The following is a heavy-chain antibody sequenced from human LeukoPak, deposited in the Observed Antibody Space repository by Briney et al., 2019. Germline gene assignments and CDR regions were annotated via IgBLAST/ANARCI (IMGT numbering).Heavy chain of an antibody. CDR1: GFTFSSYE. J-gene: IGHJ6*03. CDR3: ARAIYRAALYYYYYYMDV. Sequence: GGSLRLSCAASGFTFSSYEMNWVRQAPGKGLEWVSVIYSGGSTYYADSVKGRFTISRDNSKNTLYLQMNSLRAEDTAVYYCARAIYRAALYYYYYYMDVWGKGTTVTISS. D-gene: IGHD2-15*01. V-gene: IGHV3-66*01. CDR2: IYSGGST.